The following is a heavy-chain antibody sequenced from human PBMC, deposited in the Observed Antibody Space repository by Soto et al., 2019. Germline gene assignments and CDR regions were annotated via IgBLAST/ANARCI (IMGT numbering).Heavy chain of an antibody. CDR2: IYYSGST. Sequence: SETLSLTCTVSGGSISSSSYYWGWIRQPPGKGLEWIGSIYYSGSTYYNPSLKSRVTISVDTSKNQFSLKLSSVTAADTAVYYCARKRRGDCSSTSCRYYELWGLYLHYYYYYYMDVWGKGTTVTVSS. J-gene: IGHJ6*03. CDR1: GGSISSSSYY. D-gene: IGHD2-2*01. V-gene: IGHV4-39*01. CDR3: ARKRRGDCSSTSCRYYELWGLYLHYYYYYYMDV.